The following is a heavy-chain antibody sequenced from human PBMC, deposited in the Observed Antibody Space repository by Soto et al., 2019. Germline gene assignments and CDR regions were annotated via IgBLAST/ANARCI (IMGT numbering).Heavy chain of an antibody. Sequence: PSETLSLTCAVSGGSISSSNWWSWVRQPPGKGLEWIGEIYHSGSTNYNPSLKGRVTISVDKSKNQFSLKLSSVTAADTAVYYCASPSPQFYGLDVWGQGTTVTVSS. CDR1: GGSISSSNW. CDR3: ASPSPQFYGLDV. V-gene: IGHV4-4*02. J-gene: IGHJ6*02. CDR2: IYHSGST. D-gene: IGHD4-4*01.